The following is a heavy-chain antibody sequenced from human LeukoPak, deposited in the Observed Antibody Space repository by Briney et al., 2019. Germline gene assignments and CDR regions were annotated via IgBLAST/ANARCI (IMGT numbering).Heavy chain of an antibody. CDR1: GGSISSSRYY. CDR2: ISSSNSPI. D-gene: IGHD3-10*01. J-gene: IGHJ4*02. CDR3: AREPSGVLGLDY. V-gene: IGHV3-48*01. Sequence: PSETLSLTCTVSGGSISSSRYYWGWVRQAPGKGLEWVSYISSSNSPIYYADSLRGRFTISRDNAKNSLFLQMNSLRVEDTAVYYCAREPSGVLGLDYWGQGTLVTVSS.